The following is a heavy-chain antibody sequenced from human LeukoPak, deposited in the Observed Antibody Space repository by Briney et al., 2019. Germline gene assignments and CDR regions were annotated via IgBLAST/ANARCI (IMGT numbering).Heavy chain of an antibody. V-gene: IGHV1-3*01. CDR3: AREAVVVPAANWFDP. J-gene: IGHJ5*02. D-gene: IGHD2-2*01. Sequence: ASVKVSCKASGYTFTGYYMHWVRQAPGQGLEWMGWINAGNGNTKYSQKFQGRVTITRDTSASTAYMELSSLRSEDTVVYYCAREAVVVPAANWFDPWGQGTLVTVSS. CDR1: GYTFTGYY. CDR2: INAGNGNT.